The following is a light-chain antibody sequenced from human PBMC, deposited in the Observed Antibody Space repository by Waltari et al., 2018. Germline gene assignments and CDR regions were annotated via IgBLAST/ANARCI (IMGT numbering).Light chain of an antibody. CDR3: QKYESLPAT. V-gene: IGKV3-20*01. J-gene: IGKJ1*01. Sequence: SVLTQSPGTLSLSTGERATLSCRASQSIGIYLAWYQQKPGQAPRLLRYHASTSATGIPDRFSGSVSGTDFSLTISRLEPEDFAVYYCQKYESLPATFGQGTKVEIK. CDR2: HAS. CDR1: QSIGIY.